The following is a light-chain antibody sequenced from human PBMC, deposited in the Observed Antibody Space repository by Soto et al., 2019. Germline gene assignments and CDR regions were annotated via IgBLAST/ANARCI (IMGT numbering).Light chain of an antibody. Sequence: DIHLTQSPSSLSASVGDRVTITCRASQGISNYLAWYQQKPGKVPKLLIYAASTLQSGVPSRFSGSGSGTDFTLTISSLQPEDVATYYCQKYNSAGWTFGQGTKVDIK. J-gene: IGKJ1*01. CDR3: QKYNSAGWT. CDR2: AAS. CDR1: QGISNY. V-gene: IGKV1-27*01.